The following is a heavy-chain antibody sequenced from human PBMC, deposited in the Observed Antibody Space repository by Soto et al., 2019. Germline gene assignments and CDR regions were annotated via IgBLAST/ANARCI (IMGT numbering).Heavy chain of an antibody. D-gene: IGHD3-16*02. CDR2: ISAYNGNT. Sequence: QVQLVQSGAEVKKPGASVKVSCKASGYTFTSYGISWVRQAPGQGLEWMGWISAYNGNTNYAQKLQGRVTMTTDPSTSTAYMELRSLRSDDTAVYYCARAGMITFGGVIVGGWFDPWGQGTLVTVSS. V-gene: IGHV1-18*01. J-gene: IGHJ5*02. CDR1: GYTFTSYG. CDR3: ARAGMITFGGVIVGGWFDP.